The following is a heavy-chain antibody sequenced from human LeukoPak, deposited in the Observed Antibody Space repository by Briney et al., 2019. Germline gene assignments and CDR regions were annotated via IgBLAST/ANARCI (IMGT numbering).Heavy chain of an antibody. Sequence: PGRSLRLSCAASGFTFNNHAMHWVRQAPGKGLEWVAMIWHDGSYKYYADSVTGRFTISRDDSQNTLYLQMNSLRAEDTAVYYCARDGRHNYNLDYWGHGTLVTVPS. CDR1: GFTFNNHA. V-gene: IGHV3-33*01. CDR3: ARDGRHNYNLDY. CDR2: IWHDGSYK. D-gene: IGHD4-11*01. J-gene: IGHJ4*01.